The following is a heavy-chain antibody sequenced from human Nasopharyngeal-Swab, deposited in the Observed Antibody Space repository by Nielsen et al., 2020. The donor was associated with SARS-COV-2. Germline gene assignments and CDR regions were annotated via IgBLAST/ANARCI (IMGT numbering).Heavy chain of an antibody. V-gene: IGHV4-39*01. J-gene: IGHJ5*02. Sequence: RQAPGKGLEWIGSVYYGLAIQYSPSLKSRATISIDTSKNQLSLEVTSVTVADTAVYYCAGTHNWIDPWGQGTLVTVSS. CDR3: AGTHNWIDP. CDR2: VYYGLAI.